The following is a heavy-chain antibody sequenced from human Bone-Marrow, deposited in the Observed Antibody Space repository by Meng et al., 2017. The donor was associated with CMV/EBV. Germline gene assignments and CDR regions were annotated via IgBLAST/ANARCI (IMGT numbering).Heavy chain of an antibody. CDR1: GIAFSSSG. D-gene: IGHD2-21*02. J-gene: IGHJ6*02. V-gene: IGHV3-30*02. Sequence: GESLKISCEASGIAFSSSGLHWVRQAPGKGLEWVSFIQFDGNKKYYEDSVKGRFTISRDNSKNTLYLQMTSLRVEDTAMYYCAKDSTAVLVGYGLAVWGQGTTVTVSS. CDR3: AKDSTAVLVGYGLAV. CDR2: IQFDGNKK.